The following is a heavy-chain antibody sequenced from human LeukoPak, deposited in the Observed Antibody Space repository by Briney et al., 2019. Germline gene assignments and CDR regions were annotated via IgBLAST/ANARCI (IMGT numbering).Heavy chain of an antibody. D-gene: IGHD6-6*01. J-gene: IGHJ5*02. CDR2: IIPIFGTA. CDR3: ARDRPGYNWFDP. CDR1: GGTFSSYA. V-gene: IGHV1-69*13. Sequence: SVKVSRKASGGTFSSYAISWVRQVPGQGLEWMGGIIPIFGTANYAQKFQGRVTITADESTSTAYMELSSLRSEDTAVYYCARDRPGYNWFDPWGQGTLVTVSS.